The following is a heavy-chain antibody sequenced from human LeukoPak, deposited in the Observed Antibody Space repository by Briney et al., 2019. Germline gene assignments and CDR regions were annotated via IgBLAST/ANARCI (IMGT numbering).Heavy chain of an antibody. J-gene: IGHJ5*02. CDR2: IYYSGST. CDR3: AREGITIFRWFDP. D-gene: IGHD3-3*01. Sequence: PSETLSLTCTVSGGSISSSSYYWGWIRQPPGKGLEWIGSIYYSGSTYYNPSLKSRVTISVDTSKNQFSLKLSSVTAADTAVYYCAREGITIFRWFDPWGQGTLVTVSS. V-gene: IGHV4-39*07. CDR1: GGSISSSSYY.